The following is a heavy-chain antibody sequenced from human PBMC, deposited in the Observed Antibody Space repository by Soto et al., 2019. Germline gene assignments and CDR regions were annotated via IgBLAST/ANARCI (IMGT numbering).Heavy chain of an antibody. CDR1: GGSFSGYY. J-gene: IGHJ5*01. Sequence: KTSETLSLTCAVYGGSFSGYYWSWIRQPPGKGLEWIGEINQSGSTNYNPSLKNRLTISEDTSKNQFSLRLRSVTAADTAVYYCARGPSYPITMFGVAQGALDPWGQGTLVTVSS. D-gene: IGHD3-3*01. V-gene: IGHV4-34*01. CDR3: ARGPSYPITMFGVAQGALDP. CDR2: INQSGST.